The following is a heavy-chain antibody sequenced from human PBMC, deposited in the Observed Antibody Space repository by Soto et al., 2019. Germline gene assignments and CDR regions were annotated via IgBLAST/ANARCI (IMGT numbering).Heavy chain of an antibody. D-gene: IGHD3-22*01. CDR3: ARGRYYYDSSGYMFDY. V-gene: IGHV4-4*02. J-gene: IGHJ4*02. CDR2: IYHSGST. Sequence: SETLSLTCAVSGGSISSSNWWSWVRQPPGKGLGWIGEIYHSGSTNYNPSLKSRVTISVDKSKNQFSLKLSSVTAADTAVYYCARGRYYYDSSGYMFDYWGQGTLVTVSS. CDR1: GGSISSSNW.